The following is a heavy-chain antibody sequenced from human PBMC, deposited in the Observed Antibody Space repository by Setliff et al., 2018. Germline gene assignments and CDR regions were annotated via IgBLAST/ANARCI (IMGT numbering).Heavy chain of an antibody. CDR2: IVPIFVGA. J-gene: IGHJ4*02. Sequence: ASVKVSCKASGGTFSNYAISWVRQAPGQGLEWMGGIVPIFVGANYAQKFRDRVTMTADESTNTFYMELSSLTSEDTAVYFCVCGHRSQATSDFWGQGTLVTVS. D-gene: IGHD2-21*01. CDR3: VCGHRSQATSDF. CDR1: GGTFSNYA. V-gene: IGHV1-69*13.